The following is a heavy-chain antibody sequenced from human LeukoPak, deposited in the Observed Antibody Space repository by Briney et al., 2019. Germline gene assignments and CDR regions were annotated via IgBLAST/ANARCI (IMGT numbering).Heavy chain of an antibody. CDR3: ARGPPGIAAATLLHY. D-gene: IGHD6-13*01. CDR1: GFTFSSYW. J-gene: IGHJ4*02. V-gene: IGHV3-74*01. Sequence: GGSLRLSCAASGFTFSSYWMHWVRQAPGKGLVWVSRINSDGSSASYADSVKGRFTISRDNAKNTLYLQMNSLRAEDTAVYYCARGPPGIAAATLLHYWGQGTLVTVSS. CDR2: INSDGSSA.